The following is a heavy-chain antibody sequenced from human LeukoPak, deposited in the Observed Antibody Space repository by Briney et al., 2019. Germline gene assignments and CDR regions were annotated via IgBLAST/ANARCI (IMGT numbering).Heavy chain of an antibody. Sequence: GRSLRLSCAASGFTFSSYSMNWVRQAPGKGLEWVSSISSSSSYIYYADSVKGRFTISRDNAKNSLYLQMNSLRAEDTAVYYCAREIRGWYNHWGQGTLVTVSS. CDR3: AREIRGWYNH. J-gene: IGHJ5*02. CDR2: ISSSSSYI. CDR1: GFTFSSYS. V-gene: IGHV3-21*01.